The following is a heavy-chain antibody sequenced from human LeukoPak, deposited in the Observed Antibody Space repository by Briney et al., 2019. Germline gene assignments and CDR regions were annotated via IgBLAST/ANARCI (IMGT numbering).Heavy chain of an antibody. V-gene: IGHV4-59*01. CDR3: AREGGYCSGGSCYSLDY. CDR1: GGSISSYY. Sequence: SETLSLTCTVFGGSISSYYWSWIRQPPGKRLEWIGYIYYSGSTNYNPSLKSRVTISVDTSKNQFSLKLSSVTAADTAVYYCAREGGYCSGGSCYSLDYWGQGTLVTVSS. D-gene: IGHD2-15*01. J-gene: IGHJ4*02. CDR2: IYYSGST.